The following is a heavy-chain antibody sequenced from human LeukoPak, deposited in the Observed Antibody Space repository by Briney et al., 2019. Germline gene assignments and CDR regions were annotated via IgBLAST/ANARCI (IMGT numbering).Heavy chain of an antibody. J-gene: IGHJ3*01. CDR1: GFSISSGYY. Sequence: SETLSLTCTVSGFSISSGYYWGWIRQPPGKGLEWIGSIYHSGNTDYNPSLKSRVTISVDTSKNQFSLKLSSVTAADTAVYYCARVYCSGRSCHTAFDPFDFWGQGTTVTVSS. V-gene: IGHV4-38-2*02. CDR3: ARVYCSGRSCHTAFDPFDF. D-gene: IGHD2-15*01. CDR2: IYHSGNT.